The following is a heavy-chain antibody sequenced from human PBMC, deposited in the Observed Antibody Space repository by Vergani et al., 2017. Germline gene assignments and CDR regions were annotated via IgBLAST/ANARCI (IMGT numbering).Heavy chain of an antibody. Sequence: QVQLQESGPGLVKPSETLSLTCTVSGGSISSYYWSWIRQPPGKGLEWIGYIYYSGSTNYNPSLKSRVTISGDTSKNQFSLKLSSVTAADTAVYYCAREAGLYSSGWELRNSDAFDIWGQGTMVTVSS. D-gene: IGHD6-19*01. CDR3: AREAGLYSSGWELRNSDAFDI. V-gene: IGHV4-59*01. CDR2: IYYSGST. CDR1: GGSISSYY. J-gene: IGHJ3*02.